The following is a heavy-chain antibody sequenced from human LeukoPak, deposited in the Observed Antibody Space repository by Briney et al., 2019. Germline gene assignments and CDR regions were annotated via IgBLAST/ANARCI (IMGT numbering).Heavy chain of an antibody. Sequence: GGSRRLSCAASGFTFSSYGMHWVRQAPGKGLEWVAFIRYDGSNKYYADSVKGRFTISRDNSKNTLYLQMNSLRAEDTAVYYCAKDGGGIGTIFGVVIQTRPYYFDYWGQGTLVTVSS. D-gene: IGHD3-3*01. CDR2: IRYDGSNK. V-gene: IGHV3-30*02. CDR3: AKDGGGIGTIFGVVIQTRPYYFDY. J-gene: IGHJ4*02. CDR1: GFTFSSYG.